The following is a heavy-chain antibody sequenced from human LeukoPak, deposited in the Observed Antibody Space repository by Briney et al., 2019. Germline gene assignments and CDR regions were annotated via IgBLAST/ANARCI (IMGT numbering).Heavy chain of an antibody. CDR3: APTAEAYTSWWKV. J-gene: IGHJ4*02. CDR1: RYTFTNYD. D-gene: IGHD3-16*01. V-gene: IGHV1-2*02. CDR2: INPDSGFT. Sequence: GASVKVSCKASRYTFTNYDINWVRQATGQGLEWMGWINPDSGFTNYAQKFKGRVTMTRDTSISTAYLEVRSLTSDDTAVYYCAPTAEAYTSWWKVWGQGTLVTVSS.